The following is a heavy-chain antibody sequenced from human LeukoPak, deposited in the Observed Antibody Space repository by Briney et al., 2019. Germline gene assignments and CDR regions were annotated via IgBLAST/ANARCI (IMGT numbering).Heavy chain of an antibody. V-gene: IGHV3-23*01. J-gene: IGHJ6*02. CDR1: GFTFSSYA. CDR3: AKTYGMDV. CDR2: MSGSSGST. Sequence: GGSLRLSCAASGFTFSSYAMCWVCQAPGKGLEWVSAMSGSSGSTYYADSVKGRFTISRDNSKNTLSLQINSLRADDTAVYYCAKTYGMDVWGQGTTVTVSS.